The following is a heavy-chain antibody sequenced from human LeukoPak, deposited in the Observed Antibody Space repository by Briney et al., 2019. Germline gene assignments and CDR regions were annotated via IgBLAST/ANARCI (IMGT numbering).Heavy chain of an antibody. D-gene: IGHD1-26*01. J-gene: IGHJ4*02. CDR1: GYTFTAYY. Sequence: ASVKVSCKASGYTFTAYYMYWVRQAPGQGLECIGWINPNSGGTNSAQKFQGRVTMTRDTSISTAYMELSRLTSDDTAVYYCARDIGSFSVDYWGQGTLVTVSS. CDR3: ARDIGSFSVDY. V-gene: IGHV1-2*02. CDR2: INPNSGGT.